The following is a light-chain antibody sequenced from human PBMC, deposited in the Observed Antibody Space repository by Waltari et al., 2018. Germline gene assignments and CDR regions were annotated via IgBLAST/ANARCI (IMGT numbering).Light chain of an antibody. CDR3: QQRRNWPLT. J-gene: IGKJ4*01. V-gene: IGKV3-11*01. Sequence: DIVLTQSPPILSLSQGERASLPCRASQSVTNYLAWYPQKPGQAPRLLIYDTSNRATGIPARFSGSGFGTDFTLTISSLEPEDFAVYYCQQRRNWPLTFGGGTKVEIK. CDR2: DTS. CDR1: QSVTNY.